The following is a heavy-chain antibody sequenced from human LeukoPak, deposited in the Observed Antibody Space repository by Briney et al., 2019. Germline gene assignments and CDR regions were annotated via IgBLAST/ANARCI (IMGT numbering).Heavy chain of an antibody. CDR1: GGTFSSYV. J-gene: IGHJ3*02. CDR3: ARQDHYYDILTGYYLVDDAFDI. CDR2: IIPIFGTA. V-gene: IGHV1-69*13. D-gene: IGHD3-9*01. Sequence: SVKVSCKTSGGTFSSYVISWVRQAPGQGLEWMGGIIPIFGTANYAQKFQGRVTITADESTSTAYMELSSLRSEDTAVYYCARQDHYYDILTGYYLVDDAFDIWGQGTMVTVSS.